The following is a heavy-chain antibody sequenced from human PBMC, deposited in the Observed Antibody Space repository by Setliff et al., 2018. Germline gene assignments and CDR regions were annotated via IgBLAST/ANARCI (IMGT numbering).Heavy chain of an antibody. CDR2: TYVGGAT. Sequence: GGSLRLSCAASGFVVSNNELSWVRQAPEKGLEWVSVTYVGGATNYADSVKGRFTISRDNSKNTIDLQVNSLRSEDTAVYYCFGAGTCSYWGQGTLVTVSS. V-gene: IGHV3-53*01. D-gene: IGHD3-10*01. CDR1: GFVVSNNE. J-gene: IGHJ4*02. CDR3: FGAGTCSY.